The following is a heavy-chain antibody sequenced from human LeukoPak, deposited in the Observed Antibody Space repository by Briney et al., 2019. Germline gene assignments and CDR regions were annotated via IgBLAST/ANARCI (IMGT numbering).Heavy chain of an antibody. CDR3: AKEQRIRHCSEGVCMEGYYFDY. Sequence: PGGSLRLSCTGSGFSFNMFAIDWVRQAPGQGLEWVSGISRGGGSTNYADSVKGRFTISRDKSKNMVILQMNSLRPEDTAVYYCAKEQRIRHCSEGVCMEGYYFDYWGQGTLVTVSS. CDR2: ISRGGGST. V-gene: IGHV3-23*01. J-gene: IGHJ4*02. D-gene: IGHD2-8*01. CDR1: GFSFNMFA.